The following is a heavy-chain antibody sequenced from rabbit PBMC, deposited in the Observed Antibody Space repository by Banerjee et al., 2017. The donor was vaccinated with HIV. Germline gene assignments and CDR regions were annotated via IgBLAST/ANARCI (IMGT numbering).Heavy chain of an antibody. CDR3: ARRWDYVDF. Sequence: QEQLEESGGGLVKPGRSLTLTCTASGFSFSDKYVMCWVRQAPGKGLEWIACINTSSGNTVYASWAKGRFTISLDNAQNTVFLRMTSLTAADTATYFCARRWDYVDFGGPGTLVT. CDR2: INTSSGNT. V-gene: IGHV1S45*01. CDR1: GFSFSDKYV. D-gene: IGHD2-1*01. J-gene: IGHJ2*01.